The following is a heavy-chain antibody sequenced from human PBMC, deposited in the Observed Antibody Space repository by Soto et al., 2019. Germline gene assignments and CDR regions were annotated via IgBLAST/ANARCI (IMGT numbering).Heavy chain of an antibody. V-gene: IGHV3-23*01. Sequence: PGGSLRVSCAASGFTFSSDAMSWVRQAPGKGLEWVSGISGSGGSTYYADSVKGRFTISRDNSKNTLYLQMNSLRAEDTAVYYCAKEIWSWNYYYGMDVWGQGTTVTVSS. CDR3: AKEIWSWNYYYGMDV. J-gene: IGHJ6*02. CDR2: ISGSGGST. CDR1: GFTFSSDA. D-gene: IGHD3-10*01.